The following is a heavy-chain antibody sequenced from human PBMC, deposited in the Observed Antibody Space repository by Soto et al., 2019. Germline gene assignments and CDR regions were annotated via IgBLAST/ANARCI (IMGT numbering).Heavy chain of an antibody. V-gene: IGHV4-31*03. CDR2: IYYSGST. CDR3: ASCRPYYYDSSGYLGYFDY. J-gene: IGHJ4*02. CDR1: GGSISSGGYY. D-gene: IGHD3-22*01. Sequence: KPSETLSLTCTVSGGSISSGGYYWSYIRQHPGKGLEWIGYIYYSGSTYYNPSLKSRVTISVDTSKNQFSLKLSSVTAADTAVYYCASCRPYYYDSSGYLGYFDYWGQGTLVIVSS.